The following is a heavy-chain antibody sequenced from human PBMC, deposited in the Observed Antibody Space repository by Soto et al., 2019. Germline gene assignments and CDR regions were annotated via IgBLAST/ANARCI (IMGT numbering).Heavy chain of an antibody. V-gene: IGHV3-33*01. D-gene: IGHD3-10*01. CDR2: VRHDGSDI. CDR1: GFTFSGYG. CDR3: VRDGVVSRPFYGFFDY. J-gene: IGHJ4*02. Sequence: PGGSLRLSCAAPGFTFSGYGMHWVRQAPGKGLEWVAVVRHDGSDIHYADFVKGRFTISRDNSKNTLDLQMNSLRAEDTAVYYCVRDGVVSRPFYGFFDYWGQGTLVTVSS.